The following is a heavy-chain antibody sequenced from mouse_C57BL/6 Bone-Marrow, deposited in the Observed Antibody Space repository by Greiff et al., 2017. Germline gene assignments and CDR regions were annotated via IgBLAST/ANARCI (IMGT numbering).Heavy chain of an antibody. CDR3: ARTYYSNYDAMDY. D-gene: IGHD2-5*01. J-gene: IGHJ4*01. CDR2: IDPEDGDT. Sequence: VQLQQSGAELVKPGASVKLSCTASGFNIKDYYMHWVKQRTEQGLEWIGRIDPEDGDTKYAPKFQGKATITADTSSNTAYLQLSSLTSEDTAVYYCARTYYSNYDAMDYGGRGTSVTVTS. V-gene: IGHV14-2*01. CDR1: GFNIKDYY.